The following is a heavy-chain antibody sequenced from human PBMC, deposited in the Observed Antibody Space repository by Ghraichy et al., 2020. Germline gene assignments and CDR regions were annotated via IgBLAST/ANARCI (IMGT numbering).Heavy chain of an antibody. V-gene: IGHV4-59*01. CDR3: ARGGDYYDSSGYPYFDY. CDR1: GGSISSYY. D-gene: IGHD3-22*01. CDR2: IYYSGST. J-gene: IGHJ4*02. Sequence: SETLSLTCTVSGGSISSYYWSWIRQPPGKGLEWIGYIYYSGSTNYNPSLKSRVTISVDTSKNQFSLKLSSVTAADTAVYYCARGGDYYDSSGYPYFDYWGQGTLVTVSS.